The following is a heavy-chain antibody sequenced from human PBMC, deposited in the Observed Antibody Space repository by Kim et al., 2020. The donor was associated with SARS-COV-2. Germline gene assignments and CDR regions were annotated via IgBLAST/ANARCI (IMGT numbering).Heavy chain of an antibody. CDR3: ARDGHYDIGFDP. CDR2: IYYSGST. V-gene: IGHV4-59*01. CDR1: GGSISSYY. Sequence: SETLSLTCTVSGGSISSYYWSWIRQPPGKGLEWIGYIYYSGSTHYNPSLKSRVTISVDTSKNQFSLKLSSVTAADTAVYYCARDGHYDIGFDPWGQGTLVTVSS. D-gene: IGHD3-9*01. J-gene: IGHJ5*02.